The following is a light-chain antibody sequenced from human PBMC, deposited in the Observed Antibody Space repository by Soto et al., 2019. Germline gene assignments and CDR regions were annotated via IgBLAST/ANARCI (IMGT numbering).Light chain of an antibody. CDR3: QQYNSYSIT. CDR1: QSISSW. Sequence: DIQMPQSPSTLSASIGASVPITCRASQSISSWLAWFQQKPGKAPKLLIYDASSLESGVPSRFSGSGSGTEFTLTISSLQPDEFATYYCQQYNSYSITVGQGTRLEIK. J-gene: IGKJ5*01. V-gene: IGKV1-5*01. CDR2: DAS.